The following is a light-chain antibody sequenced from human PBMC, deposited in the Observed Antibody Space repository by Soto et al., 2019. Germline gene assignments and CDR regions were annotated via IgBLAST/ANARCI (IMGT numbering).Light chain of an antibody. V-gene: IGLV2-14*01. CDR2: EVS. Sequence: QSALTQPASVSGSPGQLITISCTGTSSDVGGYNYVSWYQQHPGKAPKLILYEVSNRPSGISNRFSGSKSGNTASLTISGLQAEDEADYYCSSYTSSSTLCVFGTGTKLTVL. CDR1: SSDVGGYNY. J-gene: IGLJ1*01. CDR3: SSYTSSSTLCV.